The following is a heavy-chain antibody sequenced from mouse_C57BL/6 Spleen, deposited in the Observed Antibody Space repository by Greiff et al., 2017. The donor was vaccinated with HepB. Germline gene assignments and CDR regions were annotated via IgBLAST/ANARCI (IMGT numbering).Heavy chain of an antibody. CDR3: TRRGYDGGFDY. Sequence: VHLVESGAELVRPGASVTLSCKASGYTFTDYEMHWVKQTPVHGLEWIGAIDPETGGTAYNQKFKGKAILTADKSSSTAYMELRSLTSEDSAVYYCTRRGYDGGFDYWGQGTTLTVSS. J-gene: IGHJ2*01. CDR2: IDPETGGT. D-gene: IGHD2-2*01. V-gene: IGHV1-15*01. CDR1: GYTFTDYE.